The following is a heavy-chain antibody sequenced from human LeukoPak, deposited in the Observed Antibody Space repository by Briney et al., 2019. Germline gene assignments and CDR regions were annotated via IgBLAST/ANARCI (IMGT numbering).Heavy chain of an antibody. J-gene: IGHJ4*02. V-gene: IGHV5-51*01. CDR3: ARQTAMGRSGDY. D-gene: IGHD5-18*01. CDR1: GYSFTSYW. CDR2: IDPSDSET. Sequence: GESLKVSCKASGYSFTSYWIGWVRQMPGKGLEWMGIIDPSDSETRYTPSFQGQVTISVDKSLTTADLQWNSLRASDTAMYYCARQTAMGRSGDYWGQGTLVTVSS.